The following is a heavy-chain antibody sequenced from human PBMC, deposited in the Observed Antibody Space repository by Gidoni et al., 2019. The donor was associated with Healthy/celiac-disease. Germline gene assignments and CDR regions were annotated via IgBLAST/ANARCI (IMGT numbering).Heavy chain of an antibody. CDR3: ARDRGAYCGGDCYTDY. J-gene: IGHJ4*02. CDR2: IKQDGSEK. Sequence: EVQLVESGGGLVQPGGSLSLSCAASGFTFGSYWMSWVRQAPGKGLEWVANIKQDGSEKYYVDSVKGRFTISRDNAKNSLYLQMNSLRAEDTAVYYCARDRGAYCGGDCYTDYWGQGTLVTVSS. V-gene: IGHV3-7*01. CDR1: GFTFGSYW. D-gene: IGHD2-21*02.